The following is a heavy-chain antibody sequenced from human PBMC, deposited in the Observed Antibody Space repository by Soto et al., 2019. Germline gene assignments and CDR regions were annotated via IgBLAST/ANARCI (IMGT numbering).Heavy chain of an antibody. Sequence: QVQLQESGPGLVKPSQTLSLTCTVSGGSISSGGYYWSWIRQHPGKDLEWIGYIYYSGSTYYNPSLKSRVTISVDTSKNQFSLKLSSVTAADTAVYYCARTPGKAARPGGGMDVWGQGTTVTVSS. CDR3: ARTPGKAARPGGGMDV. D-gene: IGHD6-6*01. CDR2: IYYSGST. CDR1: GGSISSGGYY. J-gene: IGHJ6*02. V-gene: IGHV4-31*03.